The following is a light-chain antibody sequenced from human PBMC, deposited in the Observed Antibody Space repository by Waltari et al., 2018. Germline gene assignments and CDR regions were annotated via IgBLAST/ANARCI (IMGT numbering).Light chain of an antibody. J-gene: IGKJ2*01. V-gene: IGKV1-8*01. CDR1: QGISSY. Sequence: AIRMTQSPSSFSASTGDRVTITCRASQGISSYLAWYQQKPGKAPKLLIYAASTLQSGVPSRFSGSGSETDFTLTISCLQSEDFATYYCQQYYSYLYTFGQGTKLEIK. CDR2: AAS. CDR3: QQYYSYLYT.